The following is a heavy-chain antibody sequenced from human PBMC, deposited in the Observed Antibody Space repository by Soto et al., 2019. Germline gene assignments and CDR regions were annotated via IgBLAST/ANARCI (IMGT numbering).Heavy chain of an antibody. CDR2: ISAYNGNT. Sequence: GASVKVSCTASGYTFTIYGISWVRQAPGQGLEWMGWISAYNGNTNYAQKLQGRVTMTTDTSTSTAYMELRSLRSDDTAVYYCASGYCISTSCSTYDAFDIWGQGTMVTVS. CDR3: ASGYCISTSCSTYDAFDI. D-gene: IGHD2-2*01. V-gene: IGHV1-18*01. CDR1: GYTFTIYG. J-gene: IGHJ3*02.